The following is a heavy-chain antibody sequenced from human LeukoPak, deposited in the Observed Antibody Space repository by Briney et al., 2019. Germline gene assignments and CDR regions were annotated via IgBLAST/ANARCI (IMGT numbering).Heavy chain of an antibody. CDR1: GGSISSSTYY. D-gene: IGHD4-23*01. CDR2: IYYSGST. V-gene: IGHV4-39*07. J-gene: IGHJ4*02. Sequence: SETLSLTCTVSGGSISSSTYYWGWIRQPPGKGLEWIGSIYYSGSTYYNPSLKSRVTISVDTSKNQFSLKLSSVTAADTAVYYCAREGGNSFYWGQGTLVTVSS. CDR3: AREGGNSFY.